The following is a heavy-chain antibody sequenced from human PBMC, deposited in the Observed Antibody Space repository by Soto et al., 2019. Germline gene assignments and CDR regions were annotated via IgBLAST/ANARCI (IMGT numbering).Heavy chain of an antibody. CDR2: ISGSGGST. CDR3: AKDRGRYCSSTSCRDGGFDY. J-gene: IGHJ4*02. D-gene: IGHD2-2*01. CDR1: GFTFSSYA. V-gene: IGHV3-23*01. Sequence: GGSLRLSCAASGFTFSSYAMSWFRQAPGKGLEWVSAISGSGGSTYYADSVKGRFTISRDNSKNTLYLQMNSLRAEDTAVYYCAKDRGRYCSSTSCRDGGFDYWGQGTLVTVSS.